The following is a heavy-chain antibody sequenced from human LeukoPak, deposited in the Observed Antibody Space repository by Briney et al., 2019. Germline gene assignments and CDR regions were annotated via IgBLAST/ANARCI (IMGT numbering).Heavy chain of an antibody. D-gene: IGHD3-22*01. V-gene: IGHV3-48*03. CDR1: GFTFSSYE. J-gene: IGHJ4*02. CDR3: APLTYDSGDY. Sequence: PGGSLRLSCAASGFTFSSYEMNWVRQAPGKGLEWVSYISSSGSTIYYADSVKGRFTISRDNAKNSLYLQMNSLRAEDTAVYYCAPLTYDSGDYWGQGTLVTVSS. CDR2: ISSSGSTI.